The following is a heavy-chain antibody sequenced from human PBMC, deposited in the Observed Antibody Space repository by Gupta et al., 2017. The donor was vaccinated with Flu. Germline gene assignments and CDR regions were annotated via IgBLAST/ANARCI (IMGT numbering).Heavy chain of an antibody. J-gene: IGHJ1*01. CDR3: ASGYVGTYLRAEYFQH. D-gene: IGHD1-26*01. CDR2: ISYSGST. V-gene: IGHV4-59*01. Sequence: QVQLQESGPGLVKPSETLSLSCIVSGGSISSYYWSWIRQPPGKGLEWIGYISYSGSTNYNPSLKSRVTISVDTSKNQFSLNLSSVTAADTAVYYCASGYVGTYLRAEYFQHWGQGTLVTVSS. CDR1: GGSISSYY.